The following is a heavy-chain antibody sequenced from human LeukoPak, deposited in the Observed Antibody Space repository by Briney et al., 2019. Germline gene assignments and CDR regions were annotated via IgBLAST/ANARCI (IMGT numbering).Heavy chain of an antibody. D-gene: IGHD1-1*01. CDR1: GGSISSYY. Sequence: PSETLSLTCTVSGGSISSYYWSWIRQPPGKGLEWIGYIYYSGSTNYNPSLKSRVTISVDTSKSQFSLKLTSVTAADTAVYYCARDQWGGTYIHDAFDIWGQGTMVTVSS. CDR2: IYYSGST. CDR3: ARDQWGGTYIHDAFDI. J-gene: IGHJ3*02. V-gene: IGHV4-59*12.